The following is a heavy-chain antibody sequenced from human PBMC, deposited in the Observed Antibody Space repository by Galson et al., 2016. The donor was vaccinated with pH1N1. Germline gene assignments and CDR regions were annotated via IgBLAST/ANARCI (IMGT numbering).Heavy chain of an antibody. CDR1: GFSLSTFGVR. Sequence: PALVKPTQTLTLTCTFSGFSLSTFGVRVSWIRQSPGKALEWLARIDWGDEKFYSPSLKTRLPISKDTSKDQVVLTMTNMGLVDTGTYYCARMGVASGGRYYYGMDVWGQGTTVTVSS. D-gene: IGHD3-10*01. V-gene: IGHV2-70*04. CDR3: ARMGVASGGRYYYGMDV. J-gene: IGHJ6*02. CDR2: IDWGDEK.